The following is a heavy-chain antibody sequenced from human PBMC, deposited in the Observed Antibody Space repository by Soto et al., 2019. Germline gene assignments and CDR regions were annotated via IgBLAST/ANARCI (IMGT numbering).Heavy chain of an antibody. Sequence: QVQLVESGGGVVQPGRSLRLSCAASGFTISAYDKHWVRQAPGKGLEWVAGIWFDGSNKDYGDSVKGRFTISRDNSENTLFLQMNSLRAEDTAVYYCATEHYSAFDYWGQGTLVTVSS. CDR1: GFTISAYD. CDR2: IWFDGSNK. V-gene: IGHV3-33*03. D-gene: IGHD2-15*01. CDR3: ATEHYSAFDY. J-gene: IGHJ4*02.